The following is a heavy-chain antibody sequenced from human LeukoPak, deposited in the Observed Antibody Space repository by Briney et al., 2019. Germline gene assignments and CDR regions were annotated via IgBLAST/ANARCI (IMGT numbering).Heavy chain of an antibody. CDR3: AKDITEYSSSCFDY. J-gene: IGHJ4*02. CDR2: ISSNGGST. V-gene: IGHV3-64D*06. D-gene: IGHD6-6*01. CDR1: GFTFSSYA. Sequence: PGGSLRLSCSASGFTFSSYAMHWVRQAPGKGLEYVSAISSNGGSTYYADSVKGRFTISRDNSKNTLYLQMSSLRAEDTAVYYCAKDITEYSSSCFDYWGQGTLVTVSS.